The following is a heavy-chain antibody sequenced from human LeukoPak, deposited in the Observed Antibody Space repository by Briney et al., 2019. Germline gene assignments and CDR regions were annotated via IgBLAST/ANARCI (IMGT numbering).Heavy chain of an antibody. CDR3: ARPLRVPAAYDAFDI. J-gene: IGHJ3*02. V-gene: IGHV5-51*01. Sequence: GESLKISRKGSGYSFTNYWIGWVRQIPGKGLEWMGIIYPGDSDTRYSPSFQGQVTISADKSISTAYLQWSSLKASDTAMYYCARPLRVPAAYDAFDIWGQGTMVTVSS. CDR1: GYSFTNYW. CDR2: IYPGDSDT. D-gene: IGHD2-2*01.